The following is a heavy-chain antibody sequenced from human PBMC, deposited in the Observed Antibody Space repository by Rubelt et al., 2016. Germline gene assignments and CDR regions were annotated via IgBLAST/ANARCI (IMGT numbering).Heavy chain of an antibody. D-gene: IGHD1-7*01. CDR2: ISAYNGNT. CDR3: ARDLPPFRRYNWNFPLDY. Sequence: QVQLVQSGAEVQKPGASVKVSCNASGYTFTSYGISWVRQAPGQGLQWMGWISAYNGNTNYAQKRQGRGTWTTETSTGTAYMGLRSLRSDGKAVYYCARDLPPFRRYNWNFPLDYWGQGTLVTGSS. J-gene: IGHJ4*02. CDR1: GYTFTSYG. V-gene: IGHV1-18*01.